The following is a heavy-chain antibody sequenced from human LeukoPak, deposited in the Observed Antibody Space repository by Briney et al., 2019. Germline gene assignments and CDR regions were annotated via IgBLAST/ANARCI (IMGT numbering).Heavy chain of an antibody. CDR1: GFTFSSYW. Sequence: GGSLRLSCAASGFTFSSYWMSWVRQAPGKGLEWVANIKQDGSEKYYVDSVKGRFTISRDNAKNSLYLQMNSLRAEDTAVYDCARAEQSPVLLWFGEPHYYMDVWGKGTTVSISS. V-gene: IGHV3-7*01. CDR2: IKQDGSEK. D-gene: IGHD3-10*01. J-gene: IGHJ6*03. CDR3: ARAEQSPVLLWFGEPHYYMDV.